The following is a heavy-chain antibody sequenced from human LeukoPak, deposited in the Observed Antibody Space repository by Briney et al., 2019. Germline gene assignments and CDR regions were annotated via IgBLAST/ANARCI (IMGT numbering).Heavy chain of an antibody. V-gene: IGHV3-7*03. J-gene: IGHJ4*02. CDR3: ARDRTIAYSSYYFDY. CDR2: IKQDGSEK. D-gene: IGHD5-18*01. CDR1: GFTFSSYW. Sequence: GSLRPSCAASGFTFSSYWMSWVRQAPGKGLEWVANIKQDGSEKYYVDSVKGRFTISRDNAKNSLYLQMNSLRAEDTAVYYCARDRTIAYSSYYFDYWGQGTLVTVSS.